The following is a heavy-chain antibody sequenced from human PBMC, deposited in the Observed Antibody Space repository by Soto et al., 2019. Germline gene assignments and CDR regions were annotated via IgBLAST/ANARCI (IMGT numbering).Heavy chain of an antibody. CDR2: INHSGST. CDR1: GGSFSGYY. CDR3: ARGGVVVVPAAVKVFYYYYGMDV. J-gene: IGHJ6*02. Sequence: PSETLSLTCAVYGGSFSGYYWSWIRQPPGKGLEWIGEINHSGSTNYNPSLKSRVTISVDTSKNQFSLKLSSVTAADTAVYYCARGGVVVVPAAVKVFYYYYGMDVWGQGTTVTAP. D-gene: IGHD2-2*01. V-gene: IGHV4-34*01.